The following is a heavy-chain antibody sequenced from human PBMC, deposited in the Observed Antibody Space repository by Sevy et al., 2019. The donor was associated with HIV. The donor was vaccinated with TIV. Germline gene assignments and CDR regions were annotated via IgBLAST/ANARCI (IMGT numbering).Heavy chain of an antibody. CDR2: ISAYNGNT. CDR1: GYTFTSYG. V-gene: IGHV1-18*01. Sequence: ASVKVSCKASGYTFTSYGISWVRQAPGQGLEWMGWISAYNGNTNYAQKLQGRVTMTTDTSTSTAYMDLRGLRSDDTAGYYWAGALAYYDFWSGLRGRLDVWGQGTTVTVSS. J-gene: IGHJ6*02. CDR3: AGALAYYDFWSGLRGRLDV. D-gene: IGHD3-3*01.